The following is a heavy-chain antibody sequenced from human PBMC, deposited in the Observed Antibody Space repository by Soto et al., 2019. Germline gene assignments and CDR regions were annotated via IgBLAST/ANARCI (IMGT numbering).Heavy chain of an antibody. J-gene: IGHJ6*02. CDR1: PGTFLSYG. Sequence: VKVSFKASPGTFLSYGIKWVRQAPGQGLEWMGGIIRIFGTSNYAQKFQVRVTITTDKSTSTSYMELISLRSENTSVYYCAQYSSAPVYYYYGMDVWGQGTTVTVSS. CDR2: IIRIFGTS. CDR3: AQYSSAPVYYYYGMDV. V-gene: IGHV1-69*05. D-gene: IGHD6-25*01.